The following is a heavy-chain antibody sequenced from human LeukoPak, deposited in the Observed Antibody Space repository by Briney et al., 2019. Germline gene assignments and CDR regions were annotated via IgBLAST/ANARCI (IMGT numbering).Heavy chain of an antibody. CDR1: GGSISSGSYY. D-gene: IGHD2-2*01. J-gene: IGHJ3*02. Sequence: SETLSLTCTVSGGSISSGSYYWSWIRQPAGKGLEWIGRIYTSGSTNYNPSLKSRVTISVDTSKNQFSLKLSSVTAADTAVYYCARASLYCSSTSPVCDAFDIWGRGTMVTVSS. CDR2: IYTSGST. CDR3: ARASLYCSSTSPVCDAFDI. V-gene: IGHV4-61*02.